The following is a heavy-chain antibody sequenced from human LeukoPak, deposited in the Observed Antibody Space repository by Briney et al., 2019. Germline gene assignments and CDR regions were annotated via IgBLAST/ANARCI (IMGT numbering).Heavy chain of an antibody. CDR3: ARGGGPFDY. Sequence: SQTLSLTCAVSGGSISSAGYSWSGIRQPPGKGLEWIGYSYHSGSSHYNPSLKSRVTISVDTSKDQFSLKLRSVTAADTAVYYCARGGGPFDYWGQGTLVTVSS. CDR1: GGSISSAGYS. CDR2: SYHSGSS. D-gene: IGHD3-16*01. J-gene: IGHJ4*02. V-gene: IGHV4-30-2*01.